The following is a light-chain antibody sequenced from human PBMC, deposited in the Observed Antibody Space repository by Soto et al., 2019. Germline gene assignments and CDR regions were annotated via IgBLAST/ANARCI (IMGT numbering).Light chain of an antibody. CDR3: QQYGSSGT. Sequence: DMALTQSPGTLSLSPGERATLSCRASQSVSNHYLAWYQQKPGQAPRLLIYGASNSATGIPDRFSGSGSGTDFTLTISRLQPEDFAVYYCQQYGSSGTFGQGAKVDTK. J-gene: IGKJ1*01. V-gene: IGKV3-20*01. CDR1: QSVSNHY. CDR2: GAS.